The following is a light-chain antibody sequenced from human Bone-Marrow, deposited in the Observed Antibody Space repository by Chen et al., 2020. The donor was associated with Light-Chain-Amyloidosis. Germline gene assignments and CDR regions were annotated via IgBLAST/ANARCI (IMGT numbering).Light chain of an antibody. J-gene: IGKJ3*01. CDR2: AAS. CDR3: QHYYGTLLS. CDR1: QGISNS. V-gene: IGKV1-NL1*01. Sequence: DIQMTQSPSFLSASVGDRVTITCRASQGISNSLAWYQQKPGKAPKLLLYAASTLESGVPSRFSSSGSGTDYTLSISSLQPEDFATYYCQHYYGTLLSFGPGTKVDIK.